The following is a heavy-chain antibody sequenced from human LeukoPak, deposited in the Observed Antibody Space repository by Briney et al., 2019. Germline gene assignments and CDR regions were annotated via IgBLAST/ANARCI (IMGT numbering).Heavy chain of an antibody. Sequence: ASVKVSFKTSGYTFTRYAMNWVRQAPGQGLEWMGWINTNTGNPTYAPGFTGRFVFSLDTSVSTAYLQISSLKAEDTAVYYCASSYCSGGHCYPQQTVYYFDFWGQGTLVTVSS. CDR3: ASSYCSGGHCYPQQTVYYFDF. V-gene: IGHV7-4-1*02. D-gene: IGHD2-15*01. CDR1: GYTFTRYA. J-gene: IGHJ4*02. CDR2: INTNTGNP.